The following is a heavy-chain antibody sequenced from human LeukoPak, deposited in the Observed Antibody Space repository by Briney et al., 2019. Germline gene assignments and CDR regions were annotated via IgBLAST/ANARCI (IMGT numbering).Heavy chain of an antibody. CDR3: TRDHPDCRGTSCLLFDS. J-gene: IGHJ4*02. Sequence: GGSLRLSCAASGFTFSSYAMSWVRQAPGKGLEWVSTITRGGGSTYYADSVKGRFTISRDNFKDTLYLQMNSLRVEDSAVFYCTRDHPDCRGTSCLLFDSWGQGTLVTVSS. CDR2: ITRGGGST. V-gene: IGHV3-23*01. D-gene: IGHD2-2*01. CDR1: GFTFSSYA.